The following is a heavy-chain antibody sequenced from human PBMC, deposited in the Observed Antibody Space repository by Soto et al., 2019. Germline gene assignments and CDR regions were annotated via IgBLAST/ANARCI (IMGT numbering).Heavy chain of an antibody. J-gene: IGHJ3*02. CDR2: IYYSGST. CDR3: ASRRYSSGWLKNDAFDI. Sequence: SETLSLTCTVSGGSISSYYWSWIRQPPGKGLEWIGYIYYSGSTNYNPSLKSRVTISVDTSKNQFSLKLSSVTAADTAVYYCASRRYSSGWLKNDAFDIWGQGTMVTVSS. CDR1: GGSISSYY. D-gene: IGHD6-19*01. V-gene: IGHV4-59*01.